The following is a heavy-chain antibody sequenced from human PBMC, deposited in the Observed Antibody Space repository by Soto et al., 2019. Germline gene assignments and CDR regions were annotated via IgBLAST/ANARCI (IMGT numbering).Heavy chain of an antibody. CDR2: VDPEESET. V-gene: IGHV1-69-2*01. CDR1: GYTFTDHY. J-gene: IGHJ4*02. Sequence: ASVKVSCKXSGYTFTDHYVHWVQQAPGKGLEWLGLVDPEESETIYAEKFQGRVTITADTSTDTAYMELRSLNIEDSAVYYCSGAESPDTAYFSLYWGQGTPVTVSS. CDR3: SGAESPDTAYFSLY. D-gene: IGHD1-26*01.